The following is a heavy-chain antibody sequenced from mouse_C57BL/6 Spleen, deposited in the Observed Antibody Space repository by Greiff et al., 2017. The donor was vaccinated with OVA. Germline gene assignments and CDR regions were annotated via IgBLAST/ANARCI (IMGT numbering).Heavy chain of an antibody. V-gene: IGHV1-69*01. J-gene: IGHJ2*01. D-gene: IGHD2-1*01. CDR2: IDPSDSYT. CDR1: GYTFTSYW. CDR3: ARSGGNYYFDY. Sequence: VQLQQSGAELVMPGASVKLSCKASGYTFTSYWMHWVKQRPGQGLEWIGEIDPSDSYTNYNQKFKGKSTLTVDKSSSTAYMQLSSLTSEDSAVYYCARSGGNYYFDYWGQGTTLTVSS.